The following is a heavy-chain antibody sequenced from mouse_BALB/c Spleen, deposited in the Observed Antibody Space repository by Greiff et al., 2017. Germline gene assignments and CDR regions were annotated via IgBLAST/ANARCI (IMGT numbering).Heavy chain of an antibody. Sequence: EVQLVESGGGLVKPGGSLKLSCAASGFTFSSYAMSWVRQTPEKRLEWVASISSGGSTYYPDSVKGRFTISRDNARNILYQQMSSLRSEDTAMYYCRRRDSYDGFAYWGQGTLVTVSA. D-gene: IGHD2-12*01. CDR2: ISSGGST. V-gene: IGHV5-6-5*01. CDR1: GFTFSSYA. CDR3: RRRDSYDGFAY. J-gene: IGHJ3*01.